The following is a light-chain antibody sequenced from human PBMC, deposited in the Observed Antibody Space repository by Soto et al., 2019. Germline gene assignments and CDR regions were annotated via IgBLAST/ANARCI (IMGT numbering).Light chain of an antibody. CDR1: SSDVGLYNY. CDR3: SSQTTTSTYV. V-gene: IGLV2-14*01. Sequence: QSALAQPASVSGSPGQSITISCTGTSSDVGLYNYVSWYQHHPGKAPKLLMYEVSDRPSGVYNRRSGSKSGNTASLTISGLQAEDEADDYCSSQTTTSTYVFGTGTKLTVL. CDR2: EVS. J-gene: IGLJ1*01.